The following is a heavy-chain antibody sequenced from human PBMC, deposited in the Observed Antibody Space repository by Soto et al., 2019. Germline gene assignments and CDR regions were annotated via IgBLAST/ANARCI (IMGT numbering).Heavy chain of an antibody. CDR2: ISSNGGST. D-gene: IGHD4-17*01. V-gene: IGHV3-64*01. CDR3: ARGYYGDYY. CDR1: GFTFSSYA. Sequence: EVQLVESGGDLVQPGGSLRLSCAASGFTFSSYAMHWVRQAPGKGLEYVSAISSNGGSTYYANSVKGRFTISRDNSKNTLYLQMGSLRAEDMAVYYCARGYYGDYYWGQGTLVTVSS. J-gene: IGHJ4*02.